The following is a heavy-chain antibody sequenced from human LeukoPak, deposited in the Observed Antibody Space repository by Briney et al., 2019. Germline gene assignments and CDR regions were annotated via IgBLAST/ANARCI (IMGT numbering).Heavy chain of an antibody. V-gene: IGHV3-21*01. CDR3: ARDNWGDYYDSSGYPHYYGMDV. CDR2: ISSSSSYI. Sequence: PGGSLRLSCAASGFTFSSYSMNWVRQAPGKGLEWVSSISSSSSYIYYADSVKGRFTISRDNAKNSLYLQMNSLRAEDTAVYYCARDNWGDYYDSSGYPHYYGMDVWGQGTTVTVSS. CDR1: GFTFSSYS. D-gene: IGHD3-22*01. J-gene: IGHJ6*02.